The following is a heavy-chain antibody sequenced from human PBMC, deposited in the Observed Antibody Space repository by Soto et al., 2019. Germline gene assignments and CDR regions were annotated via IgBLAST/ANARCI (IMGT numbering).Heavy chain of an antibody. Sequence: EVQLVESGGGLVQPGGSLRLSCAASGFTFSDQSMDWVRQAPGKGLEWVGRIRNKANSDTTDYAASVKGRFNISRDDSKNSLYLQMNSLKTEDPAVYYCTSPRWTNTSCPGAWGQRTLVTVSS. J-gene: IGHJ4*02. V-gene: IGHV3-72*01. CDR2: IRNKANSDTT. CDR1: GFTFSDQS. CDR3: TSPRWTNTSCPGA. D-gene: IGHD2-2*01.